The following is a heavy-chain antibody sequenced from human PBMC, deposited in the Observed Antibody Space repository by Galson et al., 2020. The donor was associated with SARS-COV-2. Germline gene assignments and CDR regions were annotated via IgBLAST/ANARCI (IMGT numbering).Heavy chain of an antibody. D-gene: IGHD6-13*01. V-gene: IGHV3-33*06. CDR1: GFTFSSYG. CDR3: AKDLGGYSSSWSYAFDI. CDR2: IWYDGSNK. Sequence: GGSLRLSCAASGFTFSSYGMHWVRQAPGKGLEWVAVIWYDGSNKYYADSVKGRFTISRDNSKNTLYLQMNSLRAEDTAVYYCAKDLGGYSSSWSYAFDIWGQGTMVTVSS. J-gene: IGHJ3*02.